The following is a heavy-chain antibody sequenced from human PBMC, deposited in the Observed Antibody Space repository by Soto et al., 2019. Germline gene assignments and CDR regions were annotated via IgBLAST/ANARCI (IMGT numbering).Heavy chain of an antibody. CDR1: GITFSDYW. V-gene: IGHV3-7*03. CDR3: ERDFTDDDFDL. CDR2: IKQDGSEK. Sequence: GGSLSLSCAASGITFSDYWMSWVRQAPGKGLEWVAKIKQDGSEKLYVGSVKGRFAVSRDNAKNSLYLQMNSLRVEDTAVYFCERDFTDDDFDLWGQGTMVTVSS. J-gene: IGHJ3*01.